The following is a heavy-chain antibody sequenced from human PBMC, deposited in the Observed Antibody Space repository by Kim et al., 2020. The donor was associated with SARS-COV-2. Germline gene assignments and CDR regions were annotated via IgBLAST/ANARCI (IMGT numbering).Heavy chain of an antibody. D-gene: IGHD1-7*01. CDR1: GVTFSAYF. Sequence: GGSLRLSCRGSGVTFSAYFIDWVSQATGKALEWVSHIPVDETHSTYRDSVKGRFTLSRDNARNTVYIQMNGLRVEDTAVYYCGRRGSPTGTLDIWGQGTMVTVSS. V-gene: IGHV3-74*01. CDR2: IPVDETHS. CDR3: GRRGSPTGTLDI. J-gene: IGHJ3*02.